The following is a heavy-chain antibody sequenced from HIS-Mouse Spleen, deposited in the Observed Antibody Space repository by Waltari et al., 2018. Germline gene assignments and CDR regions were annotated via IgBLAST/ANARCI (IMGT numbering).Heavy chain of an antibody. CDR1: GGPISSGGYY. Sequence: QVQLQESGLGLVKPSQTLSLTCTVPGGPISSGGYYRSWIRQHPGKGLEWIGYIYYSGSTYYNPSLKSRVTISVDTSKNQFSLKLSSVTAADTAVYYCARGDWGSVDYWGQGTLVTVSS. V-gene: IGHV4-31*03. CDR3: ARGDWGSVDY. CDR2: IYYSGST. J-gene: IGHJ4*02. D-gene: IGHD7-27*01.